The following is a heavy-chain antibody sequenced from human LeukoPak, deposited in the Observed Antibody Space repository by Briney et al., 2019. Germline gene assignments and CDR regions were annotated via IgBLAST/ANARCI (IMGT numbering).Heavy chain of an antibody. CDR3: ARDHNSENWGSLGG. CDR1: GGTFSSYA. CDR2: IIPNTGGT. D-gene: IGHD7-27*01. J-gene: IGHJ4*02. Sequence: GASVKVSCKASGGTFSSYAISWVRQAPGQGLEWMGGIIPNTGGTNYAQKFQGRVTITRDTSINTVYMDLSRLTSDDTALYYCARDHNSENWGSLGGWGQGTLVTVSS. V-gene: IGHV1-2*02.